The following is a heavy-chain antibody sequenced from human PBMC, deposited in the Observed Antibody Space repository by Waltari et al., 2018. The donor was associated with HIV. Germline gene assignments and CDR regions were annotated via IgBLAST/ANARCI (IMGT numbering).Heavy chain of an antibody. V-gene: IGHV4-61*02. CDR2: LYTSGST. D-gene: IGHD5-12*01. CDR3: ARAVVGGYDLGNNWFDP. J-gene: IGHJ5*02. Sequence: QVQLQESGPGLVKPSQTLSLTCTVSGGSISSGRYHWRWIRQPAGKGLEWLGRLYTSGSTDYNPSLKSRATISGDTSKNQFSLKLSSVTAADTAVYYCARAVVGGYDLGNNWFDPWGQGTLVTVSS. CDR1: GGSISSGRYH.